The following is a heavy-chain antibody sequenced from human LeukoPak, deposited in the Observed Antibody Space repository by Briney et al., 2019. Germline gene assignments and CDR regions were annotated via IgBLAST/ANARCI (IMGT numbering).Heavy chain of an antibody. D-gene: IGHD1-26*01. Sequence: SSETLSLTCTVSGGSISSYYWNWIRRPPGKGLEWIGYIYYSGSTNYNPSLKSRVTMSVDTSKNQFSLKLSSVTAADTAVYYCASSYSGSYNEAFDIWGQGTMVTVSS. V-gene: IGHV4-59*01. CDR1: GGSISSYY. J-gene: IGHJ3*02. CDR2: IYYSGST. CDR3: ASSYSGSYNEAFDI.